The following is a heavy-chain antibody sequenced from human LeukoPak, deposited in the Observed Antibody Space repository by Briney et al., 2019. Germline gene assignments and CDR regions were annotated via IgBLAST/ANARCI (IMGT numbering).Heavy chain of an antibody. CDR3: AKTDGSGTPSLGY. CDR2: ISYDGSNK. J-gene: IGHJ4*02. Sequence: GGSLRLSCAASGFTFSSYGMHWVRQAPGKGLEWVAVISYDGSNKYYADSVKGRFTISRDNSKNTLYLQMNSLRAEDTAVYYCAKTDGSGTPSLGYWGQGTLVTVPS. CDR1: GFTFSSYG. D-gene: IGHD3-10*01. V-gene: IGHV3-30*18.